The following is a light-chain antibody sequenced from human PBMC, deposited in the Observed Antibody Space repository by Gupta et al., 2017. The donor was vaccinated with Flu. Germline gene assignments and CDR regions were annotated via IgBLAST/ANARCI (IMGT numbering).Light chain of an antibody. CDR3: QAWDTSTTVV. Sequence: SYELTQPPSVSVSPGQTASITCSGDKLGDKYVCWYQQKPGQSPLLVIYQDTKRPSGIPERFSASNSGNTATLTISGTQAMDEADYYCQAWDTSTTVVFGGGTKLTVL. V-gene: IGLV3-1*01. J-gene: IGLJ2*01. CDR1: KLGDKY. CDR2: QDT.